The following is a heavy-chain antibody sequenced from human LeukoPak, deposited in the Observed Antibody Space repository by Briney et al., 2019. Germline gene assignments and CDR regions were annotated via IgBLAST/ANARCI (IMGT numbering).Heavy chain of an antibody. D-gene: IGHD6-19*01. CDR3: ARRSGWYPVYYFDY. Sequence: ASVKVSCKASGSTFTSYGISWVRQAPGQGLEWMGWISAYNGNTNYAQKLQGRVTMTTDTSTSTAYLELRRLRSDDTAVYYCARRSGWYPVYYFDYWGQGTLVTVSS. CDR2: ISAYNGNT. CDR1: GSTFTSYG. J-gene: IGHJ4*02. V-gene: IGHV1-18*01.